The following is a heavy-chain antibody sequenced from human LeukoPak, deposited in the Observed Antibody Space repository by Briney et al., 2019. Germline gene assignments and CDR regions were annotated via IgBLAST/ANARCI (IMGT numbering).Heavy chain of an antibody. CDR2: IYYSGIN. Sequence: SETLSLTCTVSGGSISSYYWSWIRQPPGKGLEWIGYIYYSGINNYNPSFKSRVTISVNTPKNHFLLKLSSVTAADTAVYYCGGNWEGAHNAFDIWGQGTMVTVSS. V-gene: IGHV4-59*01. J-gene: IGHJ3*02. D-gene: IGHD1-26*01. CDR3: GGNWEGAHNAFDI. CDR1: GGSISSYY.